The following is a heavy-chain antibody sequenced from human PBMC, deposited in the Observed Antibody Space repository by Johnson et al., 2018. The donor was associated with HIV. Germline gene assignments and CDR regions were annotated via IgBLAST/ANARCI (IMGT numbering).Heavy chain of an antibody. Sequence: VQLVESGGGLVQPGGSLRLSCAASGFTFSSYAMSWVRQAPGKGLEWVSAISGSGGSTHYADSVKGRFTISRDNTKNSVYLQMNSLRVEDTAFYYCARDGAADNAFDIWGQGTMVTVSS. J-gene: IGHJ3*02. CDR2: ISGSGGST. V-gene: IGHV3-23*04. CDR3: ARDGAADNAFDI. D-gene: IGHD3-16*01. CDR1: GFTFSSYA.